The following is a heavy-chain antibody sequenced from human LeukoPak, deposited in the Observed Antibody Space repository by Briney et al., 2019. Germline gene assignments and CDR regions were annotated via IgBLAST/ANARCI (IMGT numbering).Heavy chain of an antibody. J-gene: IGHJ4*02. Sequence: SETLSLTCTVSGGSISSGSYYWSWIRQPAGKGLEWIGRIYTSGSTNYNPSLKSRVTISVDTSKNQFSLKLSSVTAADTAVYYCARGGVTTGIDDYWGQGTLVTVSS. CDR1: GGSISSGSYY. CDR3: ARGGVTTGIDDY. D-gene: IGHD4-17*01. CDR2: IYTSGST. V-gene: IGHV4-61*02.